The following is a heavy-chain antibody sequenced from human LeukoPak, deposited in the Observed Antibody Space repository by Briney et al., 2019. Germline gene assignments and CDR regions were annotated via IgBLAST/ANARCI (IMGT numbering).Heavy chain of an antibody. Sequence: SETLSLTCTVSGGSISSYYWSWIRQPPGKGLEWIGYIYYSGSTNYNPSLKSRVTMSVDTSKNQFSLKLSSVTAADTAVYYCARGGTDYSNRYYFDYWGQGTLVTVSS. J-gene: IGHJ4*02. D-gene: IGHD4-11*01. V-gene: IGHV4-59*12. CDR1: GGSISSYY. CDR2: IYYSGST. CDR3: ARGGTDYSNRYYFDY.